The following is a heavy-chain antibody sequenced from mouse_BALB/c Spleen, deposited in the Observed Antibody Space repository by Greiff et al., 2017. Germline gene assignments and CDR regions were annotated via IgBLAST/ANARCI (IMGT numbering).Heavy chain of an antibody. J-gene: IGHJ3*01. Sequence: QVQLQQSGAELVKPGASVKLSCKASGYTFTSYWMHWVKQRPGQGLEWIGEINPSNGRTNYNEKFKSKATLTVDKSSSTAYMQLSSLTSEDSAVYYCARFDPFAYWGQGTLVTVSA. CDR2: INPSNGRT. CDR1: GYTFTSYW. CDR3: ARFDPFAY. V-gene: IGHV1S81*02.